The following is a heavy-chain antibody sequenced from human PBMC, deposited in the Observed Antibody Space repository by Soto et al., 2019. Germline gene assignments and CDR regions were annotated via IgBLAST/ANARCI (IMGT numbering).Heavy chain of an antibody. V-gene: IGHV4-38-2*01. D-gene: IGHD3-3*01. Sequence: SETLSLTCAVSDYSISSGYYWGWIRQPPGKGLEWIGSIYHSGSTYYNPSLKSRVTISVDTSKNQFSLKLSSVTAADTAVYYCARCFMGSGYFHYYYYYGMDVWGQGTAVTVSS. CDR2: IYHSGST. J-gene: IGHJ6*02. CDR1: DYSISSGYY. CDR3: ARCFMGSGYFHYYYYYGMDV.